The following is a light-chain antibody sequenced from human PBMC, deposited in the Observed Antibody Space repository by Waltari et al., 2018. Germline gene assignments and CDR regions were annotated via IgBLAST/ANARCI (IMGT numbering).Light chain of an antibody. J-gene: IGLJ2*01. CDR3: NSYSSSSSLVL. CDR2: DVS. CDR1: SSDVGTYNY. V-gene: IGLV2-14*03. Sequence: QSALTQPASVSGSPGQSITISCTGTSSDVGTYNYVSWYQQHPGKAPKLMMYDVSSRPSWVSDRFSGSKSGNTASLTISGLQAEDEADYYCNSYSSSSSLVLFGGGTKLTVV.